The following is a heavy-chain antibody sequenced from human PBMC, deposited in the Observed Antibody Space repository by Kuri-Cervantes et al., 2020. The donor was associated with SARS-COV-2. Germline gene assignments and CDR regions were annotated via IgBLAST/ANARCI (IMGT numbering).Heavy chain of an antibody. CDR2: ISSSSYI. D-gene: IGHD3-10*01. J-gene: IGHJ4*02. CDR1: GFTFSSYS. V-gene: IGHV3-21*01. Sequence: GESLKISCAASGFTFSSYSMNWVRQAPGKGLEWVSSISSSSYIYYADSVKGRFTISRDNAKNSLYLQMNSLRAEDTAVYYCARDRGVRGWYFDYWGQGTLVTVSS. CDR3: ARDRGVRGWYFDY.